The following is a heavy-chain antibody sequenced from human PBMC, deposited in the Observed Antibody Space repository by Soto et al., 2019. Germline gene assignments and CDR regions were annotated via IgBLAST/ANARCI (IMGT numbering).Heavy chain of an antibody. CDR2: IFYSGST. Sequence: QLQLQESGPGLVKASETLSLTCNVSGGSISSSRSYWAWIRQPPGKGLEWIANIFYSGSTYYNPSLASRVTVSADTSKNQFSLTLSSVSAADTAVYYCARQRTTADIDLWFDPWGQGTLVTVSS. J-gene: IGHJ5*02. CDR3: ARQRTTADIDLWFDP. V-gene: IGHV4-39*01. D-gene: IGHD2-2*01. CDR1: GGSISSSRSY.